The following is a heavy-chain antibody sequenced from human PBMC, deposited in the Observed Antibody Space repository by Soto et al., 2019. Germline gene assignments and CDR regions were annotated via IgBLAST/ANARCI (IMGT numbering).Heavy chain of an antibody. D-gene: IGHD6-19*01. V-gene: IGHV4-39*01. J-gene: IGHJ4*02. CDR3: ARQVSSGWYYIDD. CDR2: IYYSGST. Sequence: SETLSLTCTVSGGSISSSSYYWGWIRQPPGKGLEWIGSIYYSGSTYYNPSLKSRVTISVDTSKNQFSLKLSSVTAADTAAYYCARQVSSGWYYIDDWGQGTLVTVSS. CDR1: GGSISSSSYY.